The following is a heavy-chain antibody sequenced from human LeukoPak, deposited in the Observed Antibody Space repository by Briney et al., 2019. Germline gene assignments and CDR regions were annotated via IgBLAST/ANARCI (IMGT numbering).Heavy chain of an antibody. V-gene: IGHV1-2*02. CDR2: INPNSGGT. CDR1: GYTFTDYY. CDR3: ARGYPLSTTAAGTYFQH. J-gene: IGHJ1*01. D-gene: IGHD6-13*01. Sequence: ASVKVSCKASGYTFTDYYIHWVRQAPGQGLEWIGWINPNSGGTNYAQNFQGRVTMTRDTSISTAYMELSRLRSDDTAVYYCARGYPLSTTAAGTYFQHWGQGTLVTVSS.